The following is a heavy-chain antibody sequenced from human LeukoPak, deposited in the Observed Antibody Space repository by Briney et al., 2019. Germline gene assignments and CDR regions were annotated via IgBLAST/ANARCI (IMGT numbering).Heavy chain of an antibody. CDR1: GFTFSSFA. CDR2: TSASGDDT. J-gene: IGHJ4*02. CDR3: AKSSYYDSSGFYREYYFDY. Sequence: GGSLRLSCAASGFTFSSFAMNWVRQAPGKGLEWVSGTSASGDDTYYADSVKGQFTISRDNSQNTLYLQMNSLRAEDTALYYCAKSSYYDSSGFYREYYFDYWGQGTLVTVSS. D-gene: IGHD3-22*01. V-gene: IGHV3-23*01.